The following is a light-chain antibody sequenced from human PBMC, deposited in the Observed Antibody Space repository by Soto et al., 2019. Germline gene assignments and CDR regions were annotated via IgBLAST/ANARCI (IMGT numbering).Light chain of an antibody. CDR3: QQYDTSRPYA. Sequence: EIVLTQSPGTLSLSPGERATLSCRTSQSVNSNYLAWHQQKPGQAPRLLIYAASRRATGIPDRFSGSGSGTDFTLTISRLEPEDFAVYYCQQYDTSRPYAFGQGTKLEMK. CDR1: QSVNSNY. CDR2: AAS. V-gene: IGKV3-20*01. J-gene: IGKJ2*01.